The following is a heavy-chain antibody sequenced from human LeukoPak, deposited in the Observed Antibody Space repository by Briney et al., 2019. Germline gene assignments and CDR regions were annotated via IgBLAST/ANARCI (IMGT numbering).Heavy chain of an antibody. CDR2: IYHGGSP. Sequence: SETLSLTCTVSGGSISSYYWSWIRQPPGRGLEWVGYIYHGGSPYYNPSLKSRVTISVDWSKNQFSLRLSSVTAADTAVYYCARMTYDPHGVDVWGKGTTVTVSS. J-gene: IGHJ6*04. CDR1: GGSISSYY. V-gene: IGHV4-59*01. CDR3: ARMTYDPHGVDV. D-gene: IGHD5-12*01.